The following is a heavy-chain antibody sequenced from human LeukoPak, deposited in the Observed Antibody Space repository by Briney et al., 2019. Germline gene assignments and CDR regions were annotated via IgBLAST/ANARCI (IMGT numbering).Heavy chain of an antibody. J-gene: IGHJ4*02. Sequence: QSGGSLRLSCAASGFTFSSYAMHWVRQAPGKGLEWVAVISYDGSNKYYADSVKGRFTISRDNSKNTLYLQMNSLRAEDTAVYYCARALPPHKKERGYSYGRGGWGQGTLVTVSS. CDR1: GFTFSSYA. CDR2: ISYDGSNK. V-gene: IGHV3-30-3*01. CDR3: ARALPPHKKERGYSYGRGG. D-gene: IGHD5-18*01.